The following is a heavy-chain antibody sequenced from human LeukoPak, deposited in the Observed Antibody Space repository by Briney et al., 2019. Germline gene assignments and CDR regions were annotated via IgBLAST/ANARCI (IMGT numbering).Heavy chain of an antibody. CDR2: THYTGET. V-gene: IGHV4-59*08. CDR1: GGSITSHY. J-gene: IGHJ4*02. CDR3: ANSPPGDYGVGN. Sequence: PSETLSLTCSVSGGSITSHYWSWIPQPPGKGLEWLGYTHYTGETRSIPSLRSRLTMSTDTSKNQVSLPLSFVTAADTAVYYCANSPPGDYGVGNWGQGLLVTVSS. D-gene: IGHD3-16*01.